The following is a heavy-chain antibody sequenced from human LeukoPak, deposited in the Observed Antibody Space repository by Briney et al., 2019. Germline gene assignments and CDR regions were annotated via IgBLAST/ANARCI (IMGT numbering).Heavy chain of an antibody. Sequence: GGSLRLSCAASGLTFSSYGMHCVRQAPGKGLEWVAVISYDGSNKYYADSVKGRFTISRDNSKNTLYLQMNSLRAEDTAVYYCAWIDYFYGMDVWGRGTTVTVSS. J-gene: IGHJ6*02. V-gene: IGHV3-30*03. CDR2: ISYDGSNK. CDR1: GLTFSSYG. D-gene: IGHD2-2*03. CDR3: AWIDYFYGMDV.